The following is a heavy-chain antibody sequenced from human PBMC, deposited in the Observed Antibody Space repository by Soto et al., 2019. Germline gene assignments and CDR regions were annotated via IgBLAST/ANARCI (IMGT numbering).Heavy chain of an antibody. Sequence: QVQLQESGPGLVKPSGTLSLTCAVSGGSISSSNWWSWVRQPPGKGLEWIGEIYHSGSTNYTPSLKSRVTISVDKSKNQFSLKLSSVTAADTAVYYCARDRACGSCSSRYYGMDVWGQGTTVTVS. V-gene: IGHV4-4*02. CDR2: IYHSGST. J-gene: IGHJ6*02. CDR1: GGSISSSNW. CDR3: ARDRACGSCSSRYYGMDV. D-gene: IGHD2-15*01.